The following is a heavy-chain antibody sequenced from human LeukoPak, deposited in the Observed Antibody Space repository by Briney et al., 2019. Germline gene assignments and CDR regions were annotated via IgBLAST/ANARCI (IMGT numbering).Heavy chain of an antibody. CDR1: GFTFSSYW. CDR3: ARGRPHGNDY. Sequence: GGSLRLSCAASGFTFSSYWMNWVRQAPGKGLVWVSRIASDGSSTTYADSVKGRFSISRDNAKNTLYLQMNSLKVEDTAVYYCARGRPHGNDYWGQGTLVTVSS. V-gene: IGHV3-74*01. J-gene: IGHJ4*02. D-gene: IGHD4-23*01. CDR2: IASDGSST.